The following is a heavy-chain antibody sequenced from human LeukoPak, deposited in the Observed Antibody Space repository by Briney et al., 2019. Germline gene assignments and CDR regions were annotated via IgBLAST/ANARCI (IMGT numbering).Heavy chain of an antibody. CDR3: AKEGAIAAGRNDY. CDR1: GFTFSNYA. Sequence: GGSLRLSCAASGFTFSNYAMSWVRQAPGKGLEWVSSISGSGVNTNYADSVRGRFTISRDYSKNTLYLQMNSLRAEDTAVYYCAKEGAIAAGRNDYWGQGTLVTVSS. D-gene: IGHD6-13*01. CDR2: ISGSGVNT. V-gene: IGHV3-23*01. J-gene: IGHJ4*02.